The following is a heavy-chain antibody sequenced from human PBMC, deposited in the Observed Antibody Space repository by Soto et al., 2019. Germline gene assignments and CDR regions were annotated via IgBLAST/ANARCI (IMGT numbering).Heavy chain of an antibody. Sequence: GGSLRLSCAASGFTFSSYAMSWVRQAPGKGLEWVSAISGSGGSTYYADSVKGRFTISRDNSKNTLYLQMNSLRAEDTAVYYCAKVRAIFGTYYYYYGMDVWGQGTTVTVSS. V-gene: IGHV3-23*01. J-gene: IGHJ6*02. CDR1: GFTFSSYA. CDR3: AKVRAIFGTYYYYYGMDV. D-gene: IGHD3-3*01. CDR2: ISGSGGST.